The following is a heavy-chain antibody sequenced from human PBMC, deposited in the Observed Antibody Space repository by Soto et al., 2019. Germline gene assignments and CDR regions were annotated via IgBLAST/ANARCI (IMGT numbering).Heavy chain of an antibody. D-gene: IGHD5-18*01. CDR2: ISYDGSNK. CDR1: GFTFSSYA. V-gene: IGHV3-30-3*01. Sequence: QVQLVESGGGVVQPGRSLRLSCAASGFTFSSYAMHWVRQAPGKGLEWVAVISYDGSNKYYADSVKGRFTISRDNSKNTLYRQMNSLRAEDTAVYYCARDSTYSHFDLWGRGTLVTVSS. CDR3: ARDSTYSHFDL. J-gene: IGHJ2*01.